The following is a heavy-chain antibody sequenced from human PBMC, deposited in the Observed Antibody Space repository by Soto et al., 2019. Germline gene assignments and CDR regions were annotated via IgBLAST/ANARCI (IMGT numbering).Heavy chain of an antibody. CDR2: INHSGST. Sequence: SETLSLRFAVYGGPFSCYYWSWIRQPPGKWLEWIGEINHSGSTNYNPSLKSRVTISVDTSKNQFSLKLSSVNAADTDVYYCSRGLHNTAMVRWGQGTLVTVYS. CDR3: SRGLHNTAMVR. J-gene: IGHJ4*02. CDR1: GGPFSCYY. D-gene: IGHD5-18*01. V-gene: IGHV4-34*01.